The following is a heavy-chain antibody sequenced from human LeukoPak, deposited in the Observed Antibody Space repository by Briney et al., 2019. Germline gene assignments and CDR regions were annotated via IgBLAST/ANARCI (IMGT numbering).Heavy chain of an antibody. J-gene: IGHJ6*03. CDR3: ARDRGYCSSTSCYGYYMDV. CDR1: GYTLTELS. Sequence: ASVQVSCKVSGYTLTELSIHWVRQAPGKGLEWMGGFDPEDGETIYAQKFQGRVTMTEDTSTDTAYMELSRLRSDDTAVYYCARDRGYCSSTSCYGYYMDVWGKGTTVTISS. CDR2: FDPEDGET. D-gene: IGHD2-2*03. V-gene: IGHV1-24*01.